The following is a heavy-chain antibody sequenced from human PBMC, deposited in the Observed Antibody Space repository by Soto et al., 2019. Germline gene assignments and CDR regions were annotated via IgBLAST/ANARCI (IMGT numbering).Heavy chain of an antibody. CDR2: IKQDGSEK. D-gene: IGHD4-17*01. CDR1: GFTFSSYW. CDR3: ASAPYYGDNYYFDY. Sequence: EVQLVESGGGLVQPGGSLRLSCAASGFTFSSYWMSWVRQAPGKGLEWVANIKQDGSEKYYVDSVKGRFTISRDNAKNSLYLQMNSLRAEDTAVYYCASAPYYGDNYYFDYWGQGTLVTVSS. J-gene: IGHJ4*02. V-gene: IGHV3-7*01.